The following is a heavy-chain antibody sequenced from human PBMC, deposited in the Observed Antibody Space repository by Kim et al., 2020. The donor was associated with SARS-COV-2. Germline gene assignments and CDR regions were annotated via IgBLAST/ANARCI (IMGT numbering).Heavy chain of an antibody. CDR3: SRTYYGFDY. Sequence: SDTLSLTCAVYDGSFSDYFWSWIRQPPGEGLEWIAEIPHSGNTNYNPSLKSRVTISVDTYKKHISLKVFSGTAADTAAYYCSRTYYGFDYWGQGTLVTVS. J-gene: IGHJ4*02. V-gene: IGHV4-34*01. D-gene: IGHD3-22*01. CDR2: IPHSGNT. CDR1: DGSFSDYF.